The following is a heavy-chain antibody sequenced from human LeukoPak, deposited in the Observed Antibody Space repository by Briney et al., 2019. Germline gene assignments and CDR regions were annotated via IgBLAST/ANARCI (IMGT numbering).Heavy chain of an antibody. D-gene: IGHD4-23*01. V-gene: IGHV3-23*01. CDR1: GYTLSSYA. J-gene: IGHJ4*02. CDR2: ISGSGGST. Sequence: GGSLRLSCAASGYTLSSYAMSWVRQAPGKGREWVSAISGSGGSTYYADSVKGRFTISRDNSKNTHYLQMNTARAENTPVYYCARVGVEYSGNVLKYFFDYWGQGTLVTVSS. CDR3: ARVGVEYSGNVLKYFFDY.